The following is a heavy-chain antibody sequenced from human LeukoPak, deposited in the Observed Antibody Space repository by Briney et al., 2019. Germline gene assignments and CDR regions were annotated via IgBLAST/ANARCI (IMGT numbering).Heavy chain of an antibody. D-gene: IGHD1-14*01. J-gene: IGHJ4*02. V-gene: IGHV3-9*03. CDR3: AKDVVAASTGFFDY. CDR1: GFTFDDYA. Sequence: GGSLRLSCAASGFTFDDYAMHWVRQAPGKGLGWVSGISWNSGSIGYADSVKGRFTISRDNAKNSLYLQMNSLRAEDMALYYCAKDVVAASTGFFDYWGQGTLVTVSS. CDR2: ISWNSGSI.